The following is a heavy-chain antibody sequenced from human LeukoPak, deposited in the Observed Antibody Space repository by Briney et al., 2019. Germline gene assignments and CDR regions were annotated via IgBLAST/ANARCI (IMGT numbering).Heavy chain of an antibody. CDR1: GFTVSSSF. D-gene: IGHD6-13*01. CDR2: LYSGGAI. Sequence: GGSLRLSCAASGFTVSSSFMSWVRQAPGRGLEWVSVLYSGGAIHSTDSVKGRFTISRDNSKNTLYLQMNSLRAEDTAVYYCAREPGTSYYYGMDVWGQGTTVTVSS. CDR3: AREPGTSYYYGMDV. J-gene: IGHJ6*02. V-gene: IGHV3-53*01.